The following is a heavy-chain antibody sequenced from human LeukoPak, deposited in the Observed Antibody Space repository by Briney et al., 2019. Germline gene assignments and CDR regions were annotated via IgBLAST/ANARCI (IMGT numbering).Heavy chain of an antibody. CDR1: GYTFNGYS. CDR3: ASIAARPRGGLFDY. CDR2: INPNSGGT. V-gene: IGHV1-2*02. Sequence: ASVKVSCKASGYTFNGYSLHWVRQAPGQGLEWMGWINPNSGGTNYAQKFQGRVTMTRDTSISTAYMELSRLRSDDTAVYYCASIAARPRGGLFDYWGQGTLVTVSS. J-gene: IGHJ4*02. D-gene: IGHD6-6*01.